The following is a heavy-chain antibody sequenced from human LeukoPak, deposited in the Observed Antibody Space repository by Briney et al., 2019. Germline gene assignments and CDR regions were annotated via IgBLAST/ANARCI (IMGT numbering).Heavy chain of an antibody. Sequence: PSETLSLTCTVSGGSISSGSYYWSWIRQPAGKGLEWIGRIYTSGSTNYTPSLKSRVTISVDTSKNQFSLKLSSVTAADTVVYYGARDQQQLYADGAFDIWGQGTMVTVSS. V-gene: IGHV4-61*02. D-gene: IGHD6-13*01. J-gene: IGHJ3*02. CDR1: GGSISSGSYY. CDR3: ARDQQQLYADGAFDI. CDR2: IYTSGST.